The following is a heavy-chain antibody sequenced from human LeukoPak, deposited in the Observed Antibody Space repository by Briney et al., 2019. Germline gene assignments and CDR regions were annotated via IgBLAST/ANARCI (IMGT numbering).Heavy chain of an antibody. Sequence: GGSLRLSCAASGFTFSSYSMNWVRQAPGKGLEWVSYISSSSTTIYYADSVKGRFTISRDKAKNSLYLQMNSLRAEDTAVYYCARDKISALHAFDIWGQGTMVTVSS. CDR3: ARDKISALHAFDI. CDR1: GFTFSSYS. J-gene: IGHJ3*02. V-gene: IGHV3-48*01. D-gene: IGHD2-15*01. CDR2: ISSSSTTI.